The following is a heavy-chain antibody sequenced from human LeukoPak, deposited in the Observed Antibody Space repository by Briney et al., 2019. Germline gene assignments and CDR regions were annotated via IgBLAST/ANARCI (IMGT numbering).Heavy chain of an antibody. V-gene: IGHV3-30*04. J-gene: IGHJ5*02. Sequence: PGGSLRLSCAASGFTFSNYAIHWVRQAPGQGLEWVAVISNDGSSKYYADSVKGRFTISRDNSENTLYLQMSSLRAEDTAVYYCAREPLGYCTSSSCPRWFDPRGQGTLVTVSS. CDR2: ISNDGSSK. D-gene: IGHD2-15*01. CDR1: GFTFSNYA. CDR3: AREPLGYCTSSSCPRWFDP.